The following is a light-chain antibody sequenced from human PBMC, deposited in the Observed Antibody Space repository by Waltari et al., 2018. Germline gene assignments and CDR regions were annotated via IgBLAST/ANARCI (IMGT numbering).Light chain of an antibody. J-gene: IGKJ4*01. V-gene: IGKV3-20*01. CDR3: QQYDTSPLT. CDR1: QNIGSSR. Sequence: EVVLTQSPGTLSLSPGEGATLSCRASQNIGSSRLAWYQQKPGQAPRLLISGASSRATGIPDRLSGSGSGTDFTLTIRRLESEDFAVYYCQQYDTSPLTFGGGTKVEIK. CDR2: GAS.